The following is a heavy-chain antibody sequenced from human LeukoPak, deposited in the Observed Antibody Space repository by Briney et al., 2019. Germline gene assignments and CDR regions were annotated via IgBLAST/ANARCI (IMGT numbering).Heavy chain of an antibody. CDR2: IHNSGST. J-gene: IGHJ4*02. D-gene: IGHD3-22*01. CDR1: GYSISSDYY. Sequence: SETLSLTCTVSGYSISSDYYWGWIRRPPGKGLEWIASIHNSGSTFYNPSLKGRVSRSIDTSKNQFSLKLSSVTAADTAVYYCAREMYDSGGYRVSYFDYWGQGILVTVSS. V-gene: IGHV4-38-2*02. CDR3: AREMYDSGGYRVSYFDY.